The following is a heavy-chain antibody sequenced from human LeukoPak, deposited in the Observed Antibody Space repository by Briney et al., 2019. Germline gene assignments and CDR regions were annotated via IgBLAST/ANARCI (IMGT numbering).Heavy chain of an antibody. CDR3: TPIADADY. V-gene: IGHV3-30-3*01. Sequence: GGSLRLSCAASGFTFSGYAIHWVRQAPGKGLEWVAVISYDGSNKYYADSVKGRFTISRDNSKNTLYLQMNSLKTEDTAVYYCTPIADADYWGQGTLVTVSS. CDR1: GFTFSGYA. CDR2: ISYDGSNK. D-gene: IGHD2-15*01. J-gene: IGHJ4*02.